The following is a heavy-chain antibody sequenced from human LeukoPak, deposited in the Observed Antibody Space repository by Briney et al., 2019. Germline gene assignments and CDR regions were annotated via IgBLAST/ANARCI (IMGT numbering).Heavy chain of an antibody. Sequence: GGSLRLSCAASGVTVSDNYMSWVRQAPGKGLEWVSTISGGGGSTYYADSVKGRFTISRDNSKNTLYLQVNSLRAEDTAVYYCAKGGKWDVTLFDYWGQGTLVTVSS. CDR2: ISGGGGST. V-gene: IGHV3-23*01. D-gene: IGHD1-26*01. CDR3: AKGGKWDVTLFDY. CDR1: GVTVSDNY. J-gene: IGHJ4*02.